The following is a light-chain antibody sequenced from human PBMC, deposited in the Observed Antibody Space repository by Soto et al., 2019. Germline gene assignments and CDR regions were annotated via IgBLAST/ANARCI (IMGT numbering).Light chain of an antibody. Sequence: ETVMTQSPATLSVSPGERATLSCRASQSVSSNLAWYQQKPGQAPGLLIYGASTRATGIPARFSGSGSGTEFTLTISSLQSEDFAVYYCQQYNNWPPRTFGQGTKVDIK. V-gene: IGKV3-15*01. CDR2: GAS. CDR1: QSVSSN. J-gene: IGKJ1*01. CDR3: QQYNNWPPRT.